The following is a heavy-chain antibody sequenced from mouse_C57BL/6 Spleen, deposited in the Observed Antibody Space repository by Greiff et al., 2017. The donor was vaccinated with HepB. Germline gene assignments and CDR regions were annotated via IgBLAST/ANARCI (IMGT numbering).Heavy chain of an antibody. CDR3: ARDYYGSSRYFDV. J-gene: IGHJ1*03. CDR2: INPSSGYT. Sequence: VQLKESGAELARPGASVKMSCKASGYTFTSYTMHWVKQRPGQGLEWIGYINPSSGYTKYNQKFKDKATLTADKSSSTAYMQLSSLTSEDSAVYYCARDYYGSSRYFDVWGTGTTVTVSS. CDR1: GYTFTSYT. D-gene: IGHD1-1*01. V-gene: IGHV1-4*01.